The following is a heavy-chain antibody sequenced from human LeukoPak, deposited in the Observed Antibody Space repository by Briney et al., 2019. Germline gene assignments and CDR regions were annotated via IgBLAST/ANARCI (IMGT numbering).Heavy chain of an antibody. D-gene: IGHD3-3*01. CDR2: IYTSGST. CDR3: ARNDFWSGSNWFDP. Sequence: SETLSLTCTVSGGSISSYYWSWIRQPAGKGLEWIGRIYTSGSTNYNPSLKSRVTMSVDTSKNQFSLKLSSVTAADTAVYYCARNDFWSGSNWFDPWGQGTLATVSS. CDR1: GGSISSYY. V-gene: IGHV4-4*07. J-gene: IGHJ5*02.